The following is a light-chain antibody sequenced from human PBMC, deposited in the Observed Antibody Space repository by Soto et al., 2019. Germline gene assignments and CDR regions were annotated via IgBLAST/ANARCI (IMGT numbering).Light chain of an antibody. Sequence: DIQMTQSPFTLSASVGDRVTITCRASQSISSYLNWYQQKPGKAPKLLIYDASSLESGVPSRFSGSGSGTDFTLTISSLEPEDSAVYYCQHRSKWPLTFGGGTKVDI. CDR1: QSISSY. CDR2: DAS. J-gene: IGKJ4*01. V-gene: IGKV1-39*01. CDR3: QHRSKWPLT.